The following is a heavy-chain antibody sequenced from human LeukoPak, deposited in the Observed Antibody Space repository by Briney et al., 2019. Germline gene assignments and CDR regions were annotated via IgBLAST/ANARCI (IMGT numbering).Heavy chain of an antibody. Sequence: SETLSLTCAVYGGSFSGYYWSWIRQPPGKGLEWIGEINHSGSTNYNPSLKSRVTISVDTSKNQFSLKLSSVTAADTAVYYCARGGAKAAAGKRFYYYYYMDVWGKGTTVTVSS. D-gene: IGHD6-13*01. CDR2: INHSGST. CDR3: ARGGAKAAAGKRFYYYYYMDV. CDR1: GGSFSGYY. J-gene: IGHJ6*03. V-gene: IGHV4-34*01.